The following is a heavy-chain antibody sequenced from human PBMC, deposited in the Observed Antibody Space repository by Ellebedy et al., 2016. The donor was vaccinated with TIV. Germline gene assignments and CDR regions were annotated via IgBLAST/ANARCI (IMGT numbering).Heavy chain of an antibody. J-gene: IGHJ5*02. Sequence: PGGSLRLSCAASGFTFDDYAMHWVRQAPGKGLEWVSGISWNSGAIGYADSVKGRFTISRDNAKNSLYLQMNSLRAEDTALYYCAKVGGSCYSLGCWFDPWGQGTLVTVSS. CDR1: GFTFDDYA. CDR2: ISWNSGAI. CDR3: AKVGGSCYSLGCWFDP. D-gene: IGHD2-15*01. V-gene: IGHV3-9*01.